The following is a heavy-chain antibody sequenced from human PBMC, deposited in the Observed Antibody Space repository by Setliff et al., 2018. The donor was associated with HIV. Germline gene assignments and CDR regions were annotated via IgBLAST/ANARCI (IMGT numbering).Heavy chain of an antibody. D-gene: IGHD3-22*01. CDR1: GDTFSNNA. CDR3: ARGGGSNGYFFDF. Sequence: SVKVSCKASGDTFSNNAINWVRQAPGQGLEWMGKIIPLLDRTNYVQKFQGSVTFSADESTTTAYMELCSLKYEDASVYYCARGGGSNGYFFDFWGQGTLVTVSS. J-gene: IGHJ4*02. V-gene: IGHV1-69*11. CDR2: IIPLLDRT.